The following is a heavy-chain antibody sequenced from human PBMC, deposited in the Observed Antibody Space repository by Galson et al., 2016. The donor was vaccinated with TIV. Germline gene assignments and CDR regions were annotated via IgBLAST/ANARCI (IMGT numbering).Heavy chain of an antibody. D-gene: IGHD4-17*01. CDR1: GFTFSDYG. CDR3: AKDPRLYGDYFLHYFDY. J-gene: IGHJ4*02. CDR2: ISYDGSGQ. V-gene: IGHV3-30*18. Sequence: SLRLSCAASGFTFSDYGMHWVRQAPGKGLEWVAVISYDGSGQYYAGPVKCRFNISRDNSKNTLYLQMNSHRSDDTAMYYCAKDPRLYGDYFLHYFDYWGQGTLVTVSS.